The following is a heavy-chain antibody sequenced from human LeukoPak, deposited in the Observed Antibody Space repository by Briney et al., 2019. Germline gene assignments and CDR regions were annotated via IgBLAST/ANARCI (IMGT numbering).Heavy chain of an antibody. V-gene: IGHV1-46*01. CDR3: ARDYVDDIPMIKDY. J-gene: IGHJ4*02. CDR2: INLSGGST. Sequence: ASVTVSCKASGYTFTSYHMHWVRQAPGQGLEWMGKINLSGGSTTYAQKFQGRVTMARDTSTSTVYMELSSLRSEDTAVYYCARDYVDDIPMIKDYWGQGTLVTVSS. D-gene: IGHD2-8*01. CDR1: GYTFTSYH.